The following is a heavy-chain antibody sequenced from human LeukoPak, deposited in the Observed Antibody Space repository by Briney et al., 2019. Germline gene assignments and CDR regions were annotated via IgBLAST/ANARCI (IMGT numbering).Heavy chain of an antibody. CDR1: GFTFSRYD. J-gene: IGHJ3*02. Sequence: GGSLRLSCAASGFTFSRYDMHWVRQATGKGLEWVSGVDKGGNTYCPGSVKGRFTISRENAKNSLYLQMSSLRAGDTAVYYCARASRYYDSSGYPHDTFDIWGQGTLVTVSS. V-gene: IGHV3-13*01. D-gene: IGHD3-22*01. CDR3: ARASRYYDSSGYPHDTFDI. CDR2: VDKGGNT.